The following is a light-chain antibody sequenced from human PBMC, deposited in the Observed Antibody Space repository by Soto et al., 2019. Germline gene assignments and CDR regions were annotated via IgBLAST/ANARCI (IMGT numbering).Light chain of an antibody. CDR3: SSYTSDNRDYG. CDR2: EVN. J-gene: IGLJ1*01. CDR1: SSDVGAYTS. V-gene: IGLV2-14*01. Sequence: QSALTQPASVSGSPGRSITISCTGTSSDVGAYTSVSWYQHHPGKAPKVIIYEVNKRPSGISNRFSGSKSVNTPSLTISGLQPDDEAHYYCSSYTSDNRDYGFGTGTKVT.